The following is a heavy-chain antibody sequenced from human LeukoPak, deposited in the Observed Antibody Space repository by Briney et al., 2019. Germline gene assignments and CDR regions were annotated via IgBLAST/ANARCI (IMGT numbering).Heavy chain of an antibody. CDR2: IRSKAYGGTT. CDR1: GFTFGDYA. V-gene: IGHV3-49*04. Sequence: GGSLRLSCTASGFTFGDYAMSWVRQAPGKGLEWVGFIRSKAYGGTTEYAASVKGRFTISRDDSKSIAYLQMNSLKTEDTAVYYCTRDPRDGYKPFDYWGQGTLVTVSS. J-gene: IGHJ4*02. D-gene: IGHD5-24*01. CDR3: TRDPRDGYKPFDY.